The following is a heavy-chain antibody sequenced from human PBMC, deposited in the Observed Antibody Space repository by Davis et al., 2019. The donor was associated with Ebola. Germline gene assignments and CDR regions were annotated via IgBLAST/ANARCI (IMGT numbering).Heavy chain of an antibody. Sequence: SVKVSCKASGGTFSSYAISWVRQAPGQGLEWMGGIIPIFGTANYAQKFQGRVTITADESTSTAYMELSSLRSEDTAVYYCARGATVTTRLNYYYYMDVWGKGTTVTVSS. CDR3: ARGATVTTRLNYYYYMDV. CDR2: IIPIFGTA. D-gene: IGHD4-11*01. CDR1: GGTFSSYA. V-gene: IGHV1-69*13. J-gene: IGHJ6*03.